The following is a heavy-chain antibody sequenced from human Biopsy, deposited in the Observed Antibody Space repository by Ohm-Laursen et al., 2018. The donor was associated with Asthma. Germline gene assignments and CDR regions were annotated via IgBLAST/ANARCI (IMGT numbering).Heavy chain of an antibody. CDR1: GYSLTALS. CDR3: ASDFPKDYVRYNFQF. V-gene: IGHV1-24*01. J-gene: IGHJ4*02. Sequence: ASVKVSCTISGYSLTALSMHWVRQAPGQGLEWMGGHDHEEGGTVNARRFQGRVTMTEDTSTDTAYMELSSLSSDDTAVYYCASDFPKDYVRYNFQFWGQGALVTVSS. CDR2: HDHEEGGT. D-gene: IGHD4-17*01.